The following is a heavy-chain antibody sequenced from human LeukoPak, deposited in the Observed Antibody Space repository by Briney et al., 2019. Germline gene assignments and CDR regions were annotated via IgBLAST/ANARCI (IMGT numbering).Heavy chain of an antibody. CDR3: ARDPSYCSSTSCYNGWFDP. CDR1: GGTFSSYA. J-gene: IGHJ5*02. D-gene: IGHD2-2*01. CDR2: IIPIFGTA. V-gene: IGHV1-69*01. Sequence: SVKVSCKASGGTFSSYAISWVRQAPGQGLEWMGGIIPIFGTANYAQKFQGRVTITADESTSTAYMELSSLRPDDTAVYYCARDPSYCSSTSCYNGWFDPWGQGTLVTVSS.